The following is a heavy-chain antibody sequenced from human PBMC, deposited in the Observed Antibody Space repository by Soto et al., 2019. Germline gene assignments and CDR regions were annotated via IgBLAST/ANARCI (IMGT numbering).Heavy chain of an antibody. D-gene: IGHD3-16*01. J-gene: IGHJ5*02. Sequence: PSGTLSLTCTVSGGSISSGDYYWSWIRQPPGKGLEWIGYIYYSGSTFYNPSLKNPVTISLDTSKIQFSLKLSSVTAADTAVYYCGREGGDNWFDPWGQGTLVTVSS. V-gene: IGHV4-30-4*01. CDR1: GGSISSGDYY. CDR3: GREGGDNWFDP. CDR2: IYYSGST.